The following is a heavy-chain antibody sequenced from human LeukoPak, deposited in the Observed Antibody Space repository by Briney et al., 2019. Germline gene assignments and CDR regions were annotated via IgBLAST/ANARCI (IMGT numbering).Heavy chain of an antibody. V-gene: IGHV1-2*04. Sequence: ASVNVSCKASGYTFTVYYMHWVRQAPGQGLEWMGWINPNSGGTNYAQKFQGWVTMTRDTSISTAYMELSRLRSDDTAVYYCARAHVLAYQLPYSPGDYWGQGTLVTVSS. D-gene: IGHD2-2*01. CDR1: GYTFTVYY. CDR2: INPNSGGT. J-gene: IGHJ4*02. CDR3: ARAHVLAYQLPYSPGDY.